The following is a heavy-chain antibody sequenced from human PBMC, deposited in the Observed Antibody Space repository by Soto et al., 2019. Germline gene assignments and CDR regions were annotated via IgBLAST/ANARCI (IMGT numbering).Heavy chain of an antibody. Sequence: SVKVSCKASGGTFSSYTISWVRQAPGQGLEWMGRIIPILGIANYAQKFQGRVTITADKSTSTAYMELSSLRSEDTAVYYCATNSGYDGSFDYWGQGTLVTVSS. J-gene: IGHJ4*02. CDR1: GGTFSSYT. CDR2: IIPILGIA. V-gene: IGHV1-69*02. D-gene: IGHD5-12*01. CDR3: ATNSGYDGSFDY.